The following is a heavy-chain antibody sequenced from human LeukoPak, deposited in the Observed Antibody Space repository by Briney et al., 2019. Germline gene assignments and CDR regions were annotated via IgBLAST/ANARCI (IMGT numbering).Heavy chain of an antibody. V-gene: IGHV1-18*01. CDR3: ASSSGSYYVPDAFDI. CDR1: GYTFTSYG. CDR2: ISAYNGNT. Sequence: ASVKVSCKASGYTFTSYGISWVRQAPGQGLEWMGWISAYNGNTNYAQKLQGRVTMTTDTSTSTAHMELRSLRSDDTAVYYCASSSGSYYVPDAFDIWGQGTMVTVYS. J-gene: IGHJ3*02. D-gene: IGHD1-26*01.